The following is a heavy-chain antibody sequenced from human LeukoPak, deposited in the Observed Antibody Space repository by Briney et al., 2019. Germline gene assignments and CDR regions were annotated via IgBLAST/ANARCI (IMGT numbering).Heavy chain of an antibody. J-gene: IGHJ4*02. Sequence: GGSLRLSCAASGFTFSTSRMNWVRQAPGKGLEWVSSISGSSSYIYYADSLKGRFTISRDSAKNSLYLQMNSLRAEDTAVYYCARDGGEYDFWSGYPDYWGQGTLVTVSS. CDR2: ISGSSSYI. V-gene: IGHV3-21*01. CDR3: ARDGGEYDFWSGYPDY. D-gene: IGHD3-3*01. CDR1: GFTFSTSR.